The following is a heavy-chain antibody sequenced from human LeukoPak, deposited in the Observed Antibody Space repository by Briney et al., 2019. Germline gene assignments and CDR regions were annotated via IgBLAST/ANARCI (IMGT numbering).Heavy chain of an antibody. J-gene: IGHJ4*02. CDR1: GGSFSGYY. D-gene: IGHD5-12*01. V-gene: IGHV4-34*01. Sequence: PSETLSLTCAVYGGSFSGYYWSWIRQPPGKGLEWIGEINHSGSTNYNPSLKSRVTISVDTSKNQFSLKLSSVTAADTAVYYCARGGGYEYFDYWGQGTLVTVSS. CDR3: ARGGGYEYFDY. CDR2: INHSGST.